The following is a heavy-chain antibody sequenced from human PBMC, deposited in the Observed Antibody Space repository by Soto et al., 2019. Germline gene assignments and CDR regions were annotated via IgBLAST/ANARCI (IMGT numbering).Heavy chain of an antibody. CDR3: ARDILYYGSGSYGLDY. V-gene: IGHV3-7*05. J-gene: IGHJ4*02. CDR2: IKQDGSEK. CDR1: GFTFSSYW. Sequence: GGSLRLSCAASGFTFSSYWMSWVRQAPGKGLEWVANIKQDGSEKYYVDSVKGRFTISRDNAKNSLYLQMNSLRAEDTAVYYCARDILYYGSGSYGLDYWGQGTLVTVSS. D-gene: IGHD3-10*01.